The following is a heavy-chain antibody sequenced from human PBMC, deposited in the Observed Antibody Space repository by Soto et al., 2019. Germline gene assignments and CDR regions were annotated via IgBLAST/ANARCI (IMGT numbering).Heavy chain of an antibody. Sequence: QLQLQESGPGLVKPSETLSLTCTVSGGSISSSSYYWGWIRQPPGEGLAWIGSIYYSGSTYYNPSLKSRVTKSVDTSKKHVSLKLSCVTAADTAVYYCASPEMATMNFDYWGQGTLVTFSS. CDR3: ASPEMATMNFDY. V-gene: IGHV4-39*01. J-gene: IGHJ4*02. CDR1: GGSISSSSYY. D-gene: IGHD5-12*01. CDR2: IYYSGST.